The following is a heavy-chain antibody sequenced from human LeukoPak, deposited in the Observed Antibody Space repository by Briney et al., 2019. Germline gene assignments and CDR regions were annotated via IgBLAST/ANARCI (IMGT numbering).Heavy chain of an antibody. CDR1: GYTFTSYY. D-gene: IGHD3-10*01. J-gene: IGHJ4*02. Sequence: GASVKVSCKASGYTFTSYYMHWVRQAPGPGLEWMGIINPSGGSTSYAQKFQGRVTMTRDTSTSTVYMELSSLRSEDTAVYYCARDRGLWFGAHGYFDYWGQGTLVTVSS. CDR3: ARDRGLWFGAHGYFDY. V-gene: IGHV1-46*01. CDR2: INPSGGST.